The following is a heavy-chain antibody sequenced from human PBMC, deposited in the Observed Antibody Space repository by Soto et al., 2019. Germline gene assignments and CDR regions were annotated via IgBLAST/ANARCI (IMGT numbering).Heavy chain of an antibody. CDR3: AKTALGASWYARFYFDY. Sequence: EVQLLESGGGLVQPGGSLRLSCAASGFTFSSYAMSWVRQAPGKGLEWVSAISGSGASTYYADSVKGRFTISRDNSNNTRYLQMNSLRAEDTAVYYCAKTALGASWYARFYFDYWGQETLVTVSS. D-gene: IGHD2-2*01. CDR1: GFTFSSYA. J-gene: IGHJ4*02. V-gene: IGHV3-23*01. CDR2: ISGSGAST.